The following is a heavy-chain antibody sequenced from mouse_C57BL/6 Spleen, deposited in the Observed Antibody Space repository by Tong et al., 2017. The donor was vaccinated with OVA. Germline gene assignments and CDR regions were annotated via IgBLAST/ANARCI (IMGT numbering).Heavy chain of an antibody. V-gene: IGHV1-18*01. J-gene: IGHJ3*01. CDR3: ARTLRAFAY. CDR2: INPNNGGT. D-gene: IGHD1-1*01. Sequence: EVQLQESGPELVKPGASVKISCKASGYAFSSSWMNWVKQRPGKGLEWIGDINPNNGGTIYNQKFKDKATLTVDKSSSTAYMELRSLTSEDTAVYYCARTLRAFAYWGQGTLVTVSA. CDR1: GYAFSSSW.